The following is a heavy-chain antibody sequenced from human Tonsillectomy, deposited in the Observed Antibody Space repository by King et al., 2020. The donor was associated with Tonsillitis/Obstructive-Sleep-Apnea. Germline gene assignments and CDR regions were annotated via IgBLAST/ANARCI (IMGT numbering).Heavy chain of an antibody. CDR2: IGSSGSTI. Sequence: VQLVESGGGLVQPGGSLRLSCAAAGLTFSSYEMNWVRKAPGKGLEWVSYIGSSGSTIYYADSVKGRFTISRDNAKNSLYLQMNSLRGEDTAVYYCVRDRLGWSFDLWGRGTLVSVSS. J-gene: IGHJ2*01. CDR1: GLTFSSYE. D-gene: IGHD5-12*01. CDR3: VRDRLGWSFDL. V-gene: IGHV3-48*03.